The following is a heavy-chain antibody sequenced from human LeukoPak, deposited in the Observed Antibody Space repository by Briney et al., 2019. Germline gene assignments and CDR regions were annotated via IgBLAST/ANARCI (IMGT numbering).Heavy chain of an antibody. D-gene: IGHD5-24*01. J-gene: IGHJ6*03. CDR2: ISSSGSTI. Sequence: GGSLRLSCAASGFTFSSYEMNWVRQAPGKGLEWVSYISSSGSTIYYADSVKGRFTISRDNAKSSLYLQMNSLRAEDTAVYYCARDSEMATTNYYYYYYMDVWGKGTTVTISS. CDR3: ARDSEMATTNYYYYYYMDV. V-gene: IGHV3-48*03. CDR1: GFTFSSYE.